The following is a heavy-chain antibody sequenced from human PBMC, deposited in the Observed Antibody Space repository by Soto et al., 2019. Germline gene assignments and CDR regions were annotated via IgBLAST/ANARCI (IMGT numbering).Heavy chain of an antibody. Sequence: ASVKVSCKASGYTFTGYYMHWVRQAPGQGLEWMGWINPNSGGTNYAQKFQGWVTMTRDTSISTAYMELSRLRSDDTAVYYCARGPLRYSSGWSGGEKEKLHYYGMDVWGQGTTVTVSS. J-gene: IGHJ6*02. D-gene: IGHD6-19*01. CDR1: GYTFTGYY. CDR3: ARGPLRYSSGWSGGEKEKLHYYGMDV. V-gene: IGHV1-2*04. CDR2: INPNSGGT.